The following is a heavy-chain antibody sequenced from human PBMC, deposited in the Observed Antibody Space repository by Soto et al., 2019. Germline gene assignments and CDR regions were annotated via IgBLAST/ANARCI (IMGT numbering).Heavy chain of an antibody. CDR3: ARGPSTRDIGYYFDY. CDR1: GGSISSGGYY. D-gene: IGHD5-12*01. V-gene: IGHV4-31*03. CDR2: IYYSGST. J-gene: IGHJ4*02. Sequence: QVQLQESGPGLVKPSQTLSLTCTVSGGSISSGGYYWSWIRKHPGKGLEWIGYIYYSGSTYYNPSLKSRVTISVDTSKNLFSLKLSSVTAADTAVYYCARGPSTRDIGYYFDYWGQGTLVTVSS.